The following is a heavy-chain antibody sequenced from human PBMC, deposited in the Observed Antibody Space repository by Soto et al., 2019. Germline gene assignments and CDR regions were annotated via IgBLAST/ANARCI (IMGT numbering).Heavy chain of an antibody. D-gene: IGHD6-19*01. Sequence: SETLSLTCTVSGGSVSSGSYYWSWIRQPPGKGLEWIGYIYYSGSTNYNPSLKSRVTISVDTSKNQFSLKLSSVTAADTAVYYCARDLYSSGGLDAFDIWGQGTMVTVSS. J-gene: IGHJ3*02. CDR1: GGSVSSGSYY. CDR3: ARDLYSSGGLDAFDI. V-gene: IGHV4-61*01. CDR2: IYYSGST.